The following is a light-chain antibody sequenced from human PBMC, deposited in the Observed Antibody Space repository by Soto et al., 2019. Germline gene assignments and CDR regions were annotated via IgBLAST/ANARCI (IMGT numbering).Light chain of an antibody. V-gene: IGKV4-1*01. CDR2: WAS. J-gene: IGKJ4*01. Sequence: DIVMTQSPDSLAVSLGETATINCKSSQSVLYTSNNKNYLAWYQQKPGQPPKLLIYWASTRESGVPDRFSGSGSGTDFTLTSSSLQAEDVAVYYCQQYYSTPLTFGGGTKVEIK. CDR1: QSVLYTSNNKNY. CDR3: QQYYSTPLT.